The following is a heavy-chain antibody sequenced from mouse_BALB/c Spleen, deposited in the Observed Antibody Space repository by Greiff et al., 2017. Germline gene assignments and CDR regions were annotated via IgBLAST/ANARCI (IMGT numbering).Heavy chain of an antibody. J-gene: IGHJ2*01. CDR1: GFAFSSYD. CDR2: ISSGGGST. Sequence: DAHLVESGGGLVKPGGSLKLSCAASGFAFSSYDMSWVRQTPEKRLEWVAYISSGGGSTYYPDTVKGRFTISRDNAKNTLYLQMSSLKSEDTAMYYCARHRDEDYFDYWGQGTTLTVSS. D-gene: IGHD3-3*01. V-gene: IGHV5-12-1*01. CDR3: ARHRDEDYFDY.